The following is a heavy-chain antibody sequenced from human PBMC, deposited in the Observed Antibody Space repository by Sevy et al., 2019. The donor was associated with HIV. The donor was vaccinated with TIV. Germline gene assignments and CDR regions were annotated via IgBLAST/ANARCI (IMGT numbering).Heavy chain of an antibody. J-gene: IGHJ4*02. CDR1: GFNLAKYS. CDR2: FSFGCGRI. CDR3: AREGCSKPHDY. D-gene: IGHD3-10*02. Sequence: GGSLRLSCAASGFNLAKYSMSWVRQAPGKGLEWVSTFSFGCGRINYAYSVKGRFTISRDNSKNTLYLQMHSLRAEDTAVYYCAREGCSKPHDYWGQGPLVTVSS. V-gene: IGHV3-23*01.